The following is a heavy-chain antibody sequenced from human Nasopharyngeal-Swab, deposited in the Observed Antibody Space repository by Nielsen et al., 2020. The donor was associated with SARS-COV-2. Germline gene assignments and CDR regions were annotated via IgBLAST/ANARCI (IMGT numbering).Heavy chain of an antibody. Sequence: GGSLRLSCAASGFSFSDYYISWIRQAPGKGLEWVSYISTTGTTIYYADSVKDRFIISRDNAKNSLFLQMNSLRAEDTAVYYCARGLRGRTDFDYWGQGTLVTVSS. J-gene: IGHJ4*02. CDR2: ISTTGTTI. D-gene: IGHD3/OR15-3a*01. V-gene: IGHV3-11*01. CDR1: GFSFSDYY. CDR3: ARGLRGRTDFDY.